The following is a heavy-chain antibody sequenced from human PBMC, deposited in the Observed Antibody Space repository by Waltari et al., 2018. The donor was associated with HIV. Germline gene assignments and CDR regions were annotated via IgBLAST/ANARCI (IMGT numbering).Heavy chain of an antibody. CDR2: IYYSGST. Sequence: QVQLQESGPGLVKPSETLSLTCTVSGGYISSYYWSWIRQPPGKGLEWIGYIYYSGSTNYNPSLKSRVTISVDTSKNQFSLKLSSVTAADTAVYYCARDYYDSSGSSYGMDVWGQGTTVTVSS. V-gene: IGHV4-59*01. D-gene: IGHD3-22*01. J-gene: IGHJ6*02. CDR1: GGYISSYY. CDR3: ARDYYDSSGSSYGMDV.